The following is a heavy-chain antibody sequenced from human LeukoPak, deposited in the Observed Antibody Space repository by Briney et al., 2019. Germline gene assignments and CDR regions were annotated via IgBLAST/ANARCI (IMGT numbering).Heavy chain of an antibody. Sequence: GGSLRLSCAASGFTVSSNYMSWVRQAPGKGLEWVSGISGSGGSTYYSDSVKGRFTISRDNSKNTLFLQMNSLRAEDTAVYYCAKDRGPYSGYDSFFDFWGQGTLVTVSS. V-gene: IGHV3-23*01. CDR3: AKDRGPYSGYDSFFDF. CDR1: GFTVSSNY. D-gene: IGHD5-12*01. CDR2: ISGSGGST. J-gene: IGHJ4*02.